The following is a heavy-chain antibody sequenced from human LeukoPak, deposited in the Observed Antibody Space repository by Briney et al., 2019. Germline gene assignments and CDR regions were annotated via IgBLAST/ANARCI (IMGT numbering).Heavy chain of an antibody. CDR1: GFTFSSYS. V-gene: IGHV3-7*01. Sequence: GGSLRLSCAASGFTFSSYSMNWVRQAPGKGLEWVANIKEDGSEKYYVDSVKGRFTISRDNAKKSLYLQMNSLRAEDTAVYYCAREASNQLLRYYYYYYGMDVWGQGTTVTVSS. CDR3: AREASNQLLRYYYYYYGMDV. CDR2: IKEDGSEK. J-gene: IGHJ6*02. D-gene: IGHD2-2*01.